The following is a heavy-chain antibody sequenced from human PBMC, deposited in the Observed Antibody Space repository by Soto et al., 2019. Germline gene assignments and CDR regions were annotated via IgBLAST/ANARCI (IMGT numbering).Heavy chain of an antibody. J-gene: IGHJ4*02. Sequence: GESLKISGEVSGYSFAGNWIGWVRQVSGKGLEWMAIIYPGDSNTKYSPSFQGQVTISADKSINTAYLQWNSLKASDSAMYYCEDFNGQLQYFDYWGQGTPVTSPQ. CDR2: IYPGDSNT. V-gene: IGHV5-51*01. D-gene: IGHD2-8*01. CDR1: GYSFAGNW. CDR3: EDFNGQLQYFDY.